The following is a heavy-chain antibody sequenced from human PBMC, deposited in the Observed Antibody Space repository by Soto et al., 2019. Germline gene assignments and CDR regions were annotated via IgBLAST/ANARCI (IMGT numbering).Heavy chain of an antibody. CDR2: IIPMFDTP. CDR1: GGTFSNYY. J-gene: IGHJ4*02. D-gene: IGHD1-20*01. CDR3: ARGYSTGDFDY. Sequence: QVQLVQSGAEVKKPGSSMKVSCKTSGGTFSNYYISWVRQAPGQGLEWMGDIIPMFDTPKYAQKFQGRVTITADESTSAAYMELSSLRAEDTAVYYCARGYSTGDFDYWGQGTLITVSS. V-gene: IGHV1-69*01.